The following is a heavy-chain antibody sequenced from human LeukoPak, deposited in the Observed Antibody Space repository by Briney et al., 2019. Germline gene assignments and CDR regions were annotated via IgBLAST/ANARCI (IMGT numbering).Heavy chain of an antibody. D-gene: IGHD3-22*01. CDR2: MKPNSGDT. CDR3: ARCDYDTTINPNWFDP. J-gene: IGHJ5*02. V-gene: IGHV1-8*03. CDR1: GYSFTNYD. Sequence: ASVKVSCKASGYSFTNYDINGVRQAPGQGLEWMGWMKPNSGDTGYAQKFQGRVTFSRNTSISTAYMELTNLRSEDTAVYYCARCDYDTTINPNWFDPWGQGTLVTVSS.